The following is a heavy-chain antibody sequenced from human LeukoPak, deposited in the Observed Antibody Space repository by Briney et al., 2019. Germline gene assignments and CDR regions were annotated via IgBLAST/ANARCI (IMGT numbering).Heavy chain of an antibody. J-gene: IGHJ6*02. CDR2: IRSKAYGGTT. Sequence: GGSLRLSCTASGFTFGDYAMSWFRQAPGKGLEWVGFIRSKAYGGTTEYAASVKGRFTISRDDSKSIAYLQMNSLKTEDTAVYYCRVYCSGGSCYMNYYYYGMDVWGQGTTVTVSS. V-gene: IGHV3-49*03. D-gene: IGHD2-15*01. CDR3: RVYCSGGSCYMNYYYYGMDV. CDR1: GFTFGDYA.